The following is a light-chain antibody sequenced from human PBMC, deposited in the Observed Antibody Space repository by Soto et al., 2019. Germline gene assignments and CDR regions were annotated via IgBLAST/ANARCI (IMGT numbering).Light chain of an antibody. J-gene: IGKJ2*01. CDR3: QQYPGYT. V-gene: IGKV3-20*01. CDR2: GAS. Sequence: EIVLTQSPGTLSLSPRERATLSCRASQSVSSSYLAWYQQKTGQAPRLLIYGASSRATGIPDRFSGSGSGTDFTLTISRLEPEDFAVYYCQQYPGYTFGQGTKLEIK. CDR1: QSVSSSY.